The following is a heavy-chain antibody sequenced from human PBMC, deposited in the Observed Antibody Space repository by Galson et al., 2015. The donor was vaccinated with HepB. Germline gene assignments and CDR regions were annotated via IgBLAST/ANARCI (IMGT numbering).Heavy chain of an antibody. CDR3: ARDKLGAAYFFGF. CDR2: INPDTGGT. D-gene: IGHD2-15*01. Sequence: SVKVSCKASGYTLTDYYMHWVRQAPGQGLEWMGWINPDTGGTNYAQKFQGRVTMTRDTSISTAYMELRNLRSDDTAVYYCARDKLGAAYFFGFWGQGTLVTVSS. J-gene: IGHJ4*02. CDR1: GYTLTDYY. V-gene: IGHV1-2*02.